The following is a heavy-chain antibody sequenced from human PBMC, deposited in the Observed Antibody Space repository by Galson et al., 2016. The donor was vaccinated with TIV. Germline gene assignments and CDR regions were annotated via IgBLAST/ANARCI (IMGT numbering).Heavy chain of an antibody. D-gene: IGHD3-10*02. CDR1: GFSLITNGVG. J-gene: IGHJ6*02. CDR2: IYWDDDE. V-gene: IGHV2-5*02. CDR3: VHLPNMFYYGMDV. Sequence: PALVKPTQTLTLSCTFSGFSLITNGVGVGWVRQPPGKALEWLAHIYWDDDERYSPSLKSRLPITKDTSKNQVVLRMTNMDPMDTATYYCVHLPNMFYYGMDVWGQGTTVTVSS.